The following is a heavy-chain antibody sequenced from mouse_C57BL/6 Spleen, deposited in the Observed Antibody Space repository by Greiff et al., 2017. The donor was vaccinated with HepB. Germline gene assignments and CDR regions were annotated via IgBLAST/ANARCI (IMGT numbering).Heavy chain of an antibody. Sequence: VQLQQPGAELVKPGASVKMSCKASGYTFTSYWITWVKQRPGQGLEWIGDIYPGSGSTNYNEKFKSKATLTVDTSSSTAYMQLSSLTSEDSAVYYCARPPFITTVVATPDYWGQGTTLTVSS. CDR1: GYTFTSYW. V-gene: IGHV1-55*01. D-gene: IGHD1-1*01. CDR2: IYPGSGST. J-gene: IGHJ2*01. CDR3: ARPPFITTVVATPDY.